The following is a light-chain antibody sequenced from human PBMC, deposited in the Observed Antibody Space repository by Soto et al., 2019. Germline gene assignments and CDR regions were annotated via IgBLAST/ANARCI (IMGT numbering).Light chain of an antibody. CDR2: DAS. CDR3: QQYNSYPWT. J-gene: IGKJ1*01. CDR1: QSISSW. V-gene: IGKV1-5*01. Sequence: DIQMTQSPSTLSESVGDRVTITCRASQSISSWLAWYQQKPGKAPKLLIYDASSLESGVPSRFSGSGSGTELTLTISSLQPDDFATYYCQQYNSYPWTFGQGTKVEIK.